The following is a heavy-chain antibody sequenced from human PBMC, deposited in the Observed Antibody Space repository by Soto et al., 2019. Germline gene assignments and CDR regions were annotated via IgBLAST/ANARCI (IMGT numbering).Heavy chain of an antibody. CDR3: ASDLCSGGSCYSAFDY. CDR2: MNPNSGNT. CDR1: GYTFTSYD. V-gene: IGHV1-8*01. J-gene: IGHJ4*02. Sequence: ASVKVSCKASGYTFTSYDINWVRQATGQGLEWMGWMNPNSGNTGYAQKFQGRVTMTRNTSISTAYMELSSLRSEDTAVYYCASDLCSGGSCYSAFDYWGQGTLVTVSS. D-gene: IGHD2-15*01.